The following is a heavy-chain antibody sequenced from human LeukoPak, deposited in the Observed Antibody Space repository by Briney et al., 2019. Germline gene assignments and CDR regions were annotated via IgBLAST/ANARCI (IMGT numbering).Heavy chain of an antibody. CDR3: ASSAYYYDSGNDY. D-gene: IGHD3-22*01. CDR2: INAGNGNT. Sequence: PGGSLRLSCAASGFTFSSYAMHWVRQAPGQRLEWMGWINAGNGNTKYSQKFQGRVTITRDTSASTAYMELSSLRSEDTAVYYCASSAYYYDSGNDYWGQGTLVTVSS. V-gene: IGHV1-3*01. J-gene: IGHJ4*02. CDR1: GFTFSSYA.